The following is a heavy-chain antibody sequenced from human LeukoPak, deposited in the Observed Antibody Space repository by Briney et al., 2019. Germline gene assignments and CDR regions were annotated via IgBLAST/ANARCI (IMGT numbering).Heavy chain of an antibody. CDR1: GFTFDDYA. V-gene: IGHV3-9*01. CDR2: ISWNSGSI. Sequence: GGSLRLSCAASGFTFDDYAMHWVRQAPGKGLEWVSGISWNSGSIGYADSVKGRFTISRDNAKNSLYLQMNSLRAEDTAVYYCAREVCYAKRTEGNWGQGTLVTVSS. J-gene: IGHJ4*02. CDR3: AREVCYAKRTEGN. D-gene: IGHD3-10*02.